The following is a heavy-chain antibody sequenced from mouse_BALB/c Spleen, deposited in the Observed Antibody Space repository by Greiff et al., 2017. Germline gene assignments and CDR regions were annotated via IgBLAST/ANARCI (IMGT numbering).Heavy chain of an antibody. D-gene: IGHD1-1*01. CDR3: ARGTTVVEAMDD. V-gene: IGHV1-82*01. CDR2: IYPGDGDT. CDR1: GYAFSSSW. Sequence: QVQLQQSGPELVKPGASVKISCTASGYAFSSSWLNWVKQRPGQGLEWIGRIYPGDGDTNYNGKFKGKATLTADKSSSTAYMQLSRLTSVDSAVYYCARGTTVVEAMDDWGEGTTVTVSS. J-gene: IGHJ4*01.